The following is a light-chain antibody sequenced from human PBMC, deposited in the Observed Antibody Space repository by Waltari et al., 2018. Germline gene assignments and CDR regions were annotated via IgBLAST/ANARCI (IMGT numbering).Light chain of an antibody. J-gene: IGLJ3*02. CDR2: DFT. Sequence: QSALTQPRSVSGSPGQSVTISCTGPSSDVGGYNYVSWYHNHPGKAPKLIIYDFTKRPSGVPDRFSASKSDNTASLTISGLQAEDEADYYCCSYAGSITFWVFGGGTKLTVL. CDR1: SSDVGGYNY. V-gene: IGLV2-11*01. CDR3: CSYAGSITFWV.